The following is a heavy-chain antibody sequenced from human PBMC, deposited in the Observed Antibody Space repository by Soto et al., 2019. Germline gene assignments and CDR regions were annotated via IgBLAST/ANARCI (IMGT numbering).Heavy chain of an antibody. J-gene: IGHJ3*02. D-gene: IGHD3-22*01. Sequence: PSETLSLTCTVSGGSISSGGYYWSWIRQHPGKGLEWIGYIYYSGSTYYNPSLKSRVTISVDTSKNQFSLKLSSVTAADTAVYYCARESADDSSGYYGTRGAFDIWGQGTMVTVS. V-gene: IGHV4-31*03. CDR2: IYYSGST. CDR3: ARESADDSSGYYGTRGAFDI. CDR1: GGSISSGGYY.